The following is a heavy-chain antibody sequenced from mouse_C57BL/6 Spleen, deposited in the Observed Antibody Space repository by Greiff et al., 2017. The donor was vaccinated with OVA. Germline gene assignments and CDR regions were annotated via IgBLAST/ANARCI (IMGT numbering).Heavy chain of an antibody. CDR2: IYPGSGRT. Sequence: QVQLQQSGAELVKPGASVKMSCKASGYTFTSYWITWVKQRPGQGLEWIGDIYPGSGRTNYNEKFKSKATLTVDTSSSTAYMQLSSLTSEDSAVYSCASQLGGPYYFDYWGQGTTLTVSS. D-gene: IGHD4-1*02. V-gene: IGHV1-55*01. CDR1: GYTFTSYW. CDR3: ASQLGGPYYFDY. J-gene: IGHJ2*01.